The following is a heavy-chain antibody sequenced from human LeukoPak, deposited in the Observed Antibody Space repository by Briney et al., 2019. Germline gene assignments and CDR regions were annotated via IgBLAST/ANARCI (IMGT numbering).Heavy chain of an antibody. V-gene: IGHV1-18*01. J-gene: IGHJ4*02. D-gene: IGHD2-15*01. CDR3: ARDHIPGIVVVAAFYY. CDR2: ISAYNGNT. Sequence: ASVKVSCKASGYTFTSYGISWVRQAPGQGLEWMGWISAYNGNTNYAQKLQGRVTMTTDTSTSTAYMELRSLRSDDTAVYYCARDHIPGIVVVAAFYYWGQGTLVTVSS. CDR1: GYTFTSYG.